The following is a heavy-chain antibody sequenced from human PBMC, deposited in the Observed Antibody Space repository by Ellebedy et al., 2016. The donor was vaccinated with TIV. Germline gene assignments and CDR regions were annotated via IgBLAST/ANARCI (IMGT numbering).Heavy chain of an antibody. J-gene: IGHJ6*03. V-gene: IGHV3-7*01. D-gene: IGHD3-10*01. CDR1: GFTFSSYW. CDR2: IKQDGSEK. Sequence: GESLKISCAASGFTFSSYWMSWVRQAPGKGLEWVANIKQDGSEKYYVDSVKGRFTISRDNAKNSLYLQMNSLRAEDTAVYYCARDPTSGYMDVWGKGTTVTVSS. CDR3: ARDPTSGYMDV.